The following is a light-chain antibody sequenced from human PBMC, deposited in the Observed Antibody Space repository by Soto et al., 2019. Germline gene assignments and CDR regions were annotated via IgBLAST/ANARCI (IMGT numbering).Light chain of an antibody. CDR2: GAS. J-gene: IGKJ3*01. CDR1: QSVSSN. CDR3: QQRSTWPPFS. Sequence: IVLTQSPDTLSVSPGERATLSCLASQSVSSNLAWYQQKPGQAPRLLIYGASNRATGIPVRFSGSGSGTDFTLTISSLEPEDFAVYYCQQRSTWPPFSFGPGTKVDIK. V-gene: IGKV3-11*01.